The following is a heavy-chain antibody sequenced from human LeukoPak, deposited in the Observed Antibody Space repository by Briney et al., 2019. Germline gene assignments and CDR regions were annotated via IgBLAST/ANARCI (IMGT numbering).Heavy chain of an antibody. J-gene: IGHJ4*02. V-gene: IGHV1-18*01. D-gene: IGHD2-2*01. CDR1: GYTSTSYG. Sequence: ASVKVSCKASGYTSTSYGISWVRQAPGQGLEWMGWISAYNGNTNYAQKLQGRVTMTTDTSTSTAYMELRSLRSDDTAVYYCARDHQRRPSIPPCGYWGQGTLVTVSS. CDR2: ISAYNGNT. CDR3: ARDHQRRPSIPPCGY.